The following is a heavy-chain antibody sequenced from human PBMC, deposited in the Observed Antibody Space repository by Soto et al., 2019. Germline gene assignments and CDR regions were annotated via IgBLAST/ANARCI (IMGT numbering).Heavy chain of an antibody. CDR1: GGSISSYY. CDR2: IYYSGST. CDR3: ARGNSGWYLYYYCYGMDV. V-gene: IGHV4-59*08. J-gene: IGHJ6*02. D-gene: IGHD6-19*01. Sequence: SETLSLTCTVSGGSISSYYWSWIRQPPGKGLEWIGYIYYSGSTNYNPSLKSRVTISVDTSKNQFSLKLSSVTAADTAVYYCARGNSGWYLYYYCYGMDVWGQGTTVTVSS.